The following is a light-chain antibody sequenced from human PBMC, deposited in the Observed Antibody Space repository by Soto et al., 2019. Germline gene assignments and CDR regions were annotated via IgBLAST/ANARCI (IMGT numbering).Light chain of an antibody. CDR2: NNH. Sequence: SVLTQPPSAAGIPGQRVTIYCSGSRCNIGSNNVNWYQQLPGTAPRLLTFNNHLRPSGVPDRFSGSKSGTSASLAISGHQSEDEGDYYCAAWDDSLDGYVFGTGTKVTVL. CDR3: AAWDDSLDGYV. J-gene: IGLJ1*01. V-gene: IGLV1-44*01. CDR1: RCNIGSNN.